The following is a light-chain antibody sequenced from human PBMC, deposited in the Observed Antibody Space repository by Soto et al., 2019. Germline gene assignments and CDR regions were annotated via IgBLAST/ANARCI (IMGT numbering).Light chain of an antibody. J-gene: IGKJ1*01. Sequence: IQLTHSPSSLSASVGDRVTVTCRASQDIRNYLAWYQQKPGKAPKLLIRDASTLYSGVPSRFSGSGSGTDFTLTISGLQPEDFAAYYCQHYNYWPPKTFGQGTKVDIK. CDR2: DAS. CDR1: QDIRNY. V-gene: IGKV1-9*01. CDR3: QHYNYWPPKT.